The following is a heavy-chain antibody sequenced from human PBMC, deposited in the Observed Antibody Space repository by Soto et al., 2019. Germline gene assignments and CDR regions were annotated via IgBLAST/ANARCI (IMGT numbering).Heavy chain of an antibody. CDR3: ARESYYDSSGYGDY. CDR2: ISAYNGNA. V-gene: IGHV1-18*01. CDR1: GYTFTSYG. D-gene: IGHD3-22*01. Sequence: ASVKVSCKASGYTFTSYGISWVRQAPGQGLEWMGWISAYNGNANYAQKLQGRVTMTTDTSTSTAYMELRSLRSDDTAVYYCARESYYDSSGYGDYWGQGTLVTVSS. J-gene: IGHJ4*02.